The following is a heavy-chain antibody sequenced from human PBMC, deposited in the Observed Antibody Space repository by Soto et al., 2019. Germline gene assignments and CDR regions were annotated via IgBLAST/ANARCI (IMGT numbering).Heavy chain of an antibody. CDR1: GFTFSSYS. CDR2: ISSSSSYI. V-gene: IGHV3-21*01. Sequence: GGSLRLSCAASGFTFSSYSMNWVRQAPGKGLEWVSSISSSSSYIYYADSVKGRFTISRDNAKNSLYLQMNSLRAEDTAVYYCAREVGATTCLDYWGQGTLVTVSS. CDR3: AREVGATTCLDY. J-gene: IGHJ4*02. D-gene: IGHD1-26*01.